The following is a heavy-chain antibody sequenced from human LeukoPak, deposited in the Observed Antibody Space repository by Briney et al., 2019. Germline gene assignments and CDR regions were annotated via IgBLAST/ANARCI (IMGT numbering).Heavy chain of an antibody. CDR3: AREVGIGTEGYFDS. CDR1: GYTFSSYS. CDR2: ISANTGNT. V-gene: IGHV1-18*04. J-gene: IGHJ4*02. Sequence: ASVKVSCKASGYTFSSYSVTWVRQAPGPGLEGMGWISANTGNTNYVEDLQDRVTMTVDTSTKTVYLELTSLRSDDTAVYYCAREVGIGTEGYFDSWGQGTLVTVSS. D-gene: IGHD1-1*01.